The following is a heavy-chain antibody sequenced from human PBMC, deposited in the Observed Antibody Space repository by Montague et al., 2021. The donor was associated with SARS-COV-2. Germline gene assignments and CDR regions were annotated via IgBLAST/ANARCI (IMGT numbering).Heavy chain of an antibody. CDR2: INHIGYI. Sequence: SETLSLTCAVYGGSFSNFYRCWIRKPQGKGLEWMGEINHIGYIDYNPSXESRVTISVDTSKNQFSLKVNSVTATDTAVYYCSSAPRNSFGYLAYWGQGTLLTVSS. V-gene: IGHV4-34*01. D-gene: IGHD3-22*01. CDR3: SSAPRNSFGYLAY. J-gene: IGHJ4*02. CDR1: GGSFSNFY.